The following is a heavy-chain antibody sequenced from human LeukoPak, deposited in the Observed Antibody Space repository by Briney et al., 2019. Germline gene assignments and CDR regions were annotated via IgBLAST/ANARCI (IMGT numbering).Heavy chain of an antibody. CDR2: INPNSGGT. V-gene: IGHV1-2*02. J-gene: IGHJ4*02. CDR3: ARDKTIAAAGTVDNY. CDR1: GYTFTGYY. Sequence: ASVKVSCKASGYTFTGYYMHWVRQAPGQGLEWMGWINPNSGGTNYAQKFQGRVTMTRDTSISTAYMELSRLRSDDTAVYYCARDKTIAAAGTVDNYWGQGTLVTVSS. D-gene: IGHD6-13*01.